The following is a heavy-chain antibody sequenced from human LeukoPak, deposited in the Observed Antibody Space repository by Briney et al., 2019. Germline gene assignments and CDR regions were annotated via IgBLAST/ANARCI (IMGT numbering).Heavy chain of an antibody. Sequence: SETLSLTCAVSGGSISSNSYYWGWIRQPPGKGLEWIGSIYYSGSTYYNPSLKSRVTISVDTSKNQFSLKLSSVTAADTAVYYCARGGGYDFWSGYTKYNWSDPWGQGTLVTVSS. D-gene: IGHD3-3*01. J-gene: IGHJ5*02. V-gene: IGHV4-39*01. CDR3: ARGGGYDFWSGYTKYNWSDP. CDR2: IYYSGST. CDR1: GGSISSNSYY.